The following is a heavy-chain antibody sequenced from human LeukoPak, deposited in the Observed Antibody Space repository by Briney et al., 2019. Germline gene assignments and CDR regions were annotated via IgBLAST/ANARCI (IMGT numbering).Heavy chain of an antibody. CDR3: VTYYFDSSGPKKNY. CDR1: GGSFSGYY. V-gene: IGHV4-34*01. CDR2: INHSGST. Sequence: SETLSLTCAVYGGSFSGYYWSWIRQPPVKGLEWIGEINHSGSTNYNPSLKSRVTISVDTSKNQFSLKLSSVTAADTAVYYCVTYYFDSSGPKKNYWGQGTLVTVSS. J-gene: IGHJ4*02. D-gene: IGHD3-22*01.